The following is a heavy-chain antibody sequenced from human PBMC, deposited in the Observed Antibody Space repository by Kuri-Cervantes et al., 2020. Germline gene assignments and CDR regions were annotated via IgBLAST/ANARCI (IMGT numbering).Heavy chain of an antibody. J-gene: IGHJ3*02. CDR1: GFTFSSYW. V-gene: IGHV3-21*01. D-gene: IGHD5-12*01. Sequence: GESLKISCAASGFTFSSYWMHWVRQAPGKGLVWVSSISSSSSYIYYADSVKGRFTISRDNAKNSLYLQMNSLRAEDTAVYYCARDDRIVDIVATIWGAFDIWGQGTMVTVSS. CDR2: ISSSSSYI. CDR3: ARDDRIVDIVATIWGAFDI.